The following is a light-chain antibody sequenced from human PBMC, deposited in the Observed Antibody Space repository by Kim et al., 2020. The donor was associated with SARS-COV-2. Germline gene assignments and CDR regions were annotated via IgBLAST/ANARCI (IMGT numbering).Light chain of an antibody. CDR2: GAS. CDR1: QSISSEF. J-gene: IGKJ2*01. CDR3: QQYTTSPPAYT. Sequence: PGERATLSFTASQSISSEFLAWYQRISGQPPRLLIFGASNRAAGIPDRFSGGGSGTDFTLTITRLEPADSAVYYCQQYTTSPPAYTFGQGTKLEI. V-gene: IGKV3-20*01.